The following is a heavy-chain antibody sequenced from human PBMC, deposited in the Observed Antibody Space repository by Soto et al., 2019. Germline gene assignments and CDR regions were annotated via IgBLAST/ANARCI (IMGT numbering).Heavy chain of an antibody. CDR2: ISAYNGNT. D-gene: IGHD4-17*01. J-gene: IGHJ5*02. Sequence: QVQLVQSGAEVKKPGASVKVSGKASGYTFTSYGISWVRPAPGQALEGMGWISAYNGNTNYAQKHQGRDTMTTDTSTRTDYMELRSVRSSDTAVYYCARVWRGRWSGDYFAFRVPDHNNCFDPWGQGTLVTVSA. CDR1: GYTFTSYG. V-gene: IGHV1-18*04. CDR3: ARVWRGRWSGDYFAFRVPDHNNCFDP.